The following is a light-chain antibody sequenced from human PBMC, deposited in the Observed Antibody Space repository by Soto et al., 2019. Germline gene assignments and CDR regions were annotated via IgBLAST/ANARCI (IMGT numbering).Light chain of an antibody. V-gene: IGKV3-20*01. CDR1: QSVSNDF. CDR2: GAS. J-gene: IGKJ1*01. Sequence: EIVLTQSPGILSLSPGERATLSCRASQSVSNDFLAWYQQKPGQAPRLLIYGASTRATDVPDRFSGSGSGADFTLTISRLEREDFAVYYCQQYGSAPPRTFGQGTKVE. CDR3: QQYGSAPPRT.